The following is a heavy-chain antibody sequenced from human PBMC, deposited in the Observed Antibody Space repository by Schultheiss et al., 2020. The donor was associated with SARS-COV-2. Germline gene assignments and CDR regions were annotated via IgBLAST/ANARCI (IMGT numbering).Heavy chain of an antibody. CDR3: AKTRSGSYSVFDY. V-gene: IGHV3-53*01. D-gene: IGHD1-26*01. CDR2: IYSDATS. CDR1: GFTFSSYS. Sequence: GESLKISCAASGFTFSSYSMNWVRQAPGKGLEWVSVIYSDATSSYADSVKGRFTISRDNSKNTLYLQMNSLRAEDTAVYYCAKTRSGSYSVFDYWGQGTLVTVSS. J-gene: IGHJ4*02.